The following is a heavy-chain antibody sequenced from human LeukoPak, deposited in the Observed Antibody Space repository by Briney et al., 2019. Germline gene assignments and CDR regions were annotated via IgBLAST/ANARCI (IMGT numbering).Heavy chain of an antibody. D-gene: IGHD5/OR15-5a*01. CDR2: ISGSSSNT. J-gene: IGHJ4*02. V-gene: IGHV3-48*03. CDR1: GFTFSRYE. Sequence: PGGSLRLSCAASGFTFSRYEMNWVRQAPGKGLEWVSYISGSSSNTFYADSVKGLFTISRDNSKNTLYLQMNSLRAKDTAVYFFARDASVYFTFDYWGQGTLVTIAS. CDR3: ARDASVYFTFDY.